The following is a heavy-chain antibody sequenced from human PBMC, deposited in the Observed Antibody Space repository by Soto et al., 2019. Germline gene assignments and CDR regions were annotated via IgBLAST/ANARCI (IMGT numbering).Heavy chain of an antibody. J-gene: IGHJ4*02. CDR2: INPNSGGT. CDR3: ARGIDMDIVVEVAATAPGY. CDR1: GYTFTGYY. Sequence: GASVKVSCKASGYTFTGYYMHWVRQAPGQGLEWMGWINPNSGGTNYAQKLQGRVTMTRDPSISTAYMELSRLRSDDTAVYYCARGIDMDIVVEVAATAPGYWGQGTLVTVSS. D-gene: IGHD2-15*01. V-gene: IGHV1-2*02.